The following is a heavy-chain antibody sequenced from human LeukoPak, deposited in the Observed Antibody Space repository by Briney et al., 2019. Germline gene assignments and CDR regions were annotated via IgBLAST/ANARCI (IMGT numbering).Heavy chain of an antibody. Sequence: ASVKVSCKASGYTFTSYGISWVRQAPGQGLEWMGWISAYNGNTNYAQKLQGRVTMTTDASTSTAYMELRSLRSDDTAVYYCARARGYSSSSESTHWGQGTLVTVSS. CDR1: GYTFTSYG. D-gene: IGHD6-6*01. J-gene: IGHJ4*02. CDR3: ARARGYSSSSESTH. V-gene: IGHV1-18*01. CDR2: ISAYNGNT.